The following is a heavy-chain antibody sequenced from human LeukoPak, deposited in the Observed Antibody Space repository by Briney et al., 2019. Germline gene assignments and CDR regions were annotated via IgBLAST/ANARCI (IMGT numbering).Heavy chain of an antibody. D-gene: IGHD3-22*01. Sequence: SENLSLNCTVSGGSISSYYWSWIRQPAGKGLEWIGRIYTSGSTNYNPSLKSRVTMSVDTSKNQFSLKLSSVTAADTAVYYCARETYYYDSSGYYYVEYWGQGTLVTVSS. J-gene: IGHJ4*02. CDR1: GGSISSYY. CDR3: ARETYYYDSSGYYYVEY. V-gene: IGHV4-4*07. CDR2: IYTSGST.